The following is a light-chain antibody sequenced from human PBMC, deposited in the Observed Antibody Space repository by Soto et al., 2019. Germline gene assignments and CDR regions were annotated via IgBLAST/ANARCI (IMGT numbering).Light chain of an antibody. J-gene: IGKJ1*01. Sequence: DIQMTQSPSTLSASVGDRVTITCRASQSISSWLAWYQQKPGKAPKLLIYDASSLESGVPSRFSGSGSGTAFTLTISSLQPDDFATYYCQQYNSYSWTFGQGTKVELK. CDR1: QSISSW. CDR3: QQYNSYSWT. CDR2: DAS. V-gene: IGKV1-5*01.